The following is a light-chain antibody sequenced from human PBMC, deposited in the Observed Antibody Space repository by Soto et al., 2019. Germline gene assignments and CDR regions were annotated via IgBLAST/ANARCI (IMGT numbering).Light chain of an antibody. CDR2: EVS. CDR1: SSDIGNYDF. CDR3: SSFTDSSLYV. V-gene: IGLV2-14*01. J-gene: IGLJ1*01. Sequence: QSVLTQPASVSGSPGQSITISCTGTSSDIGNYDFVSWYQQVPGTAPKAMIYEVSSRPSGVSNRFSGSKSGNTASLTISGLQAEDEAYYYCSSFTDSSLYVFGTGTKLTVL.